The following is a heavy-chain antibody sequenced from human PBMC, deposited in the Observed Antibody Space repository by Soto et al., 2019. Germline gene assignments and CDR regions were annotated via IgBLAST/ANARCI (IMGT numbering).Heavy chain of an antibody. CDR1: GFSFSRYG. D-gene: IGHD2-15*01. V-gene: IGHV3-33*01. CDR2: IWYDGSKK. J-gene: IGHJ4*02. CDR3: ARDLVYCSGGSCLSYLDS. Sequence: GGSLRLSCAASGFSFSRYGMHWVRQAPGKGLEWVVVIWYDGSKKYYADSVKGRFTTSRDNSKNTLYLQMDSLRAEDTAVYYCARDLVYCSGGSCLSYLDSWGRGT.